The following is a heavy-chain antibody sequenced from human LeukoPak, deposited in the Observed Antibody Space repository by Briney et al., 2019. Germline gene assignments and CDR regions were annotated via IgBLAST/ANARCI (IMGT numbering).Heavy chain of an antibody. J-gene: IGHJ6*02. Sequence: SQTLSLTCALSGDSFSSNSAGWSWISQSPSRGLEWVGRTYYRSKWYNDYTGSVKSRRTINSGTSENQFSRQRSSVTAEDTGVDYCARGGGSVDVWGQGTTVTVSS. D-gene: IGHD3-16*01. CDR2: TYYRSKWYN. V-gene: IGHV6-1*01. CDR1: GDSFSSNSAG. CDR3: ARGGGSVDV.